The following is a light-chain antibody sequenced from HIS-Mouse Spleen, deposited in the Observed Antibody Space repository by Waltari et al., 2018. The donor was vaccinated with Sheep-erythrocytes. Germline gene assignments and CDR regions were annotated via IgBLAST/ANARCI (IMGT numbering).Light chain of an antibody. CDR3: CSYAGSSTYWL. J-gene: IGLJ3*02. Sequence: QSALTQPASVSGSPGQSITISCTGTSSDVGSYNLVSWYQQHPGKAPKLMIYEGSKRPSGFSNRFSGSNSVNTASLTISGLQAEDEADYYCCSYAGSSTYWLFGGGTKLTVL. CDR1: SSDVGSYNL. CDR2: EGS. V-gene: IGLV2-23*01.